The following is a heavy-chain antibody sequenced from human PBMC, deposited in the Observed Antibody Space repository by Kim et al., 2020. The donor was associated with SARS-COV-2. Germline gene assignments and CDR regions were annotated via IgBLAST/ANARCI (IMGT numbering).Heavy chain of an antibody. J-gene: IGHJ6*02. D-gene: IGHD3-22*01. CDR3: AREDRYYYDSSGYYYGMDV. V-gene: IGHV4-34*01. Sequence: RVTISVDTSKNQFSLKLSSVTAADTAVYYCAREDRYYYDSSGYYYGMDVWGQGTTVTVSS.